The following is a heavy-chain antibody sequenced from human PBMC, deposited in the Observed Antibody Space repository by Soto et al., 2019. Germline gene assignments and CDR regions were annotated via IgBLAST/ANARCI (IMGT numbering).Heavy chain of an antibody. Sequence: PGGSLRLSCSASGFTFNSYAMHWVRQAPGKGLEFVSAISSYGADTYYADSVKGRFAISRDNSKNTLYLQMSSLRAEDTALYYCVKEGYMRSDWYGQFDYWGQGALGTVSS. CDR2: ISSYGADT. CDR1: GFTFNSYA. D-gene: IGHD6-19*01. V-gene: IGHV3-64D*06. CDR3: VKEGYMRSDWYGQFDY. J-gene: IGHJ4*02.